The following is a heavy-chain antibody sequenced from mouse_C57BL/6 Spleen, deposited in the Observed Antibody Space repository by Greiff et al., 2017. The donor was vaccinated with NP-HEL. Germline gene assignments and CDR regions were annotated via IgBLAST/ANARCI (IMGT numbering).Heavy chain of an antibody. J-gene: IGHJ3*01. CDR1: GYTFTSYW. CDR2: IYPGSGST. V-gene: IGHV1-55*01. D-gene: IGHD2-5*01. CDR3: ARPYSNYAAWFAY. Sequence: VKLQQPGAELVKPGASVKMSCKASGYTFTSYWITWVKQRPGQGLEWIGDIYPGSGSTNYNEKFKSKATLTVDTSSSTAYMQLSSLTSEDSAVYYCARPYSNYAAWFAYWGQGTLVTVSA.